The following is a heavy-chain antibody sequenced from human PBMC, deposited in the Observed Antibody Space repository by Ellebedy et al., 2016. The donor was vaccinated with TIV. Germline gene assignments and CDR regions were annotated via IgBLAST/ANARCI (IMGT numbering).Heavy chain of an antibody. CDR3: ARVYDSIDY. CDR1: GFTFSSYW. Sequence: PGESLKISCAASGFTFSSYWMSWVRQAPGKGLEWVASIKQDGSEKYYVDSVKGRFTISRDNAKNSLYLQMNSLRAEDTAVYYCARVYDSIDYWGQGTLVTVSS. J-gene: IGHJ4*02. V-gene: IGHV3-7*01. CDR2: IKQDGSEK. D-gene: IGHD3-22*01.